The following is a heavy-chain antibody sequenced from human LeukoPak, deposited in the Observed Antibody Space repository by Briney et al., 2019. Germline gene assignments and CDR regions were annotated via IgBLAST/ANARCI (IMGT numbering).Heavy chain of an antibody. D-gene: IGHD1-26*01. CDR3: AKDRGRWELLAFDI. J-gene: IGHJ3*02. V-gene: IGHV3-23*01. CDR2: ISGSGGST. CDR1: GFTFSSYA. Sequence: TGGSLRLSCAASGFTFSSYATSWVRQAPGKGLEWVSAISGSGGSTYYADSVKGRFTISRDNSKNTLYLQMNSLRAEDTAVYYCAKDRGRWELLAFDIWGQGTMVTVSS.